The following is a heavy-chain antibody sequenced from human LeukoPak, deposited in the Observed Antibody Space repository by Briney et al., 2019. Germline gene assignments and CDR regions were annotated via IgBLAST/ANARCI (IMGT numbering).Heavy chain of an antibody. CDR3: AKEYNWNYEY. CDR1: GFTFRNYV. J-gene: IGHJ4*02. V-gene: IGHV3-23*01. Sequence: PGGSLRLSCAASGFTFRNYVMSWVRQAPGTGLEWVSTISGGGGSTYYADSVKGRFTISRDNSKNTLYLQMNSLRAEDTAVFYCAKEYNWNYEYWGQGTLVTVSS. CDR2: ISGGGGST. D-gene: IGHD1-7*01.